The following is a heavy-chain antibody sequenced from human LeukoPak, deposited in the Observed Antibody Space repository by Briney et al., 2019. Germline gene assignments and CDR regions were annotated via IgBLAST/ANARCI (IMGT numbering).Heavy chain of an antibody. CDR3: ASEGYSSSPDAFDI. CDR1: GFTFSSYW. Sequence: GGSLRLSCAASGFTFSSYWMSWVRQAPGKGLEWVANIKQDGSEKYYVDSVKGRFTISRGNAKNSLYLQMNSLRAEDTAVYYCASEGYSSSPDAFDIWGQGTMVTVSS. J-gene: IGHJ3*02. D-gene: IGHD6-13*01. V-gene: IGHV3-7*01. CDR2: IKQDGSEK.